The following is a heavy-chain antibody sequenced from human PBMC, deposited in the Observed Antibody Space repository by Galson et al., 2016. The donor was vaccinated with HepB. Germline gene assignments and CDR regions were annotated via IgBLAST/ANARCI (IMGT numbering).Heavy chain of an antibody. CDR1: GDTFTTYW. Sequence: QSGAEVKKPGETLKISCQGSGDTFTTYWIGWVRHMPGKGLEWMGIINPSDSDIRYNPSFEGQVTISADKSISTAYLQWTSLKASDPAIYYCARRAYYGAFYAFDVWGQGTVVTVS. CDR2: INPSDSDI. V-gene: IGHV5-51*01. CDR3: ARRAYYGAFYAFDV. D-gene: IGHD4-17*01. J-gene: IGHJ3*01.